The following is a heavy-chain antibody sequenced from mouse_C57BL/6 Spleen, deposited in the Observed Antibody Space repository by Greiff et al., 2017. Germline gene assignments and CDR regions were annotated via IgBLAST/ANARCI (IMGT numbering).Heavy chain of an antibody. Sequence: VKLMESGEGLVKPGGSLKLSCAASGFTFSSYAMSWVRQTPEQRLEWVAYISSGGDYIYYADTVKGRFTISRYNARNTLYLQMSSLRSEDTDMYYCTSVGRHYFDYWGQGTTLTVS. J-gene: IGHJ2*01. CDR3: TSVGRHYFDY. CDR2: ISSGGDYI. CDR1: GFTFSSYA. V-gene: IGHV5-9-1*02.